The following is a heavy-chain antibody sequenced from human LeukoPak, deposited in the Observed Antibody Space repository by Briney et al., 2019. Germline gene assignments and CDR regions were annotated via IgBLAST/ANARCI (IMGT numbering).Heavy chain of an antibody. CDR3: ARLASDILTS. V-gene: IGHV3-48*03. CDR1: GFTFSSYE. J-gene: IGHJ5*02. CDR2: ISSSGSTI. D-gene: IGHD3-9*01. Sequence: GSLRLSCAASGFTFSSYEINWVRQAPGKGLEWVSYISSSGSTIYYADSVKGRFTISRDNAKNSLYLQMNSLRAEDTAVYYCARLASDILTSWGQGTLVTVSS.